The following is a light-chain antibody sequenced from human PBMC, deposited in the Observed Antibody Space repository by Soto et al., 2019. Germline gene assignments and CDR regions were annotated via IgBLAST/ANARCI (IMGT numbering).Light chain of an antibody. J-gene: IGLJ1*01. Sequence: QSALTQPPSASGSPGQSVTISCTGTSSDVGDYNYVSWYQQHPGKAPKLMIYEVSKRPSGVPDRFSGSKSGNTASLTVSGLQSEDEVVFYCSSYAGSLYVFGTGTKLTAL. CDR1: SSDVGDYNY. V-gene: IGLV2-8*01. CDR3: SSYAGSLYV. CDR2: EVS.